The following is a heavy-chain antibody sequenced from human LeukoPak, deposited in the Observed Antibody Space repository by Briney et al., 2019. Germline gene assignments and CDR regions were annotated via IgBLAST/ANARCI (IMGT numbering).Heavy chain of an antibody. CDR2: IYYSGST. CDR3: ARLGAAAGTVDY. J-gene: IGHJ4*02. Sequence: PSETLSLTCTVSGGSISSSSYYWGWIRQPPGKGLEWIGSIYYSGSTYYNPSLKSRVTISVDRSKNQFSLKLSSVTAADTAVYYCARLGAAAGTVDYWGQGTLVTVSS. CDR1: GGSISSSSYY. V-gene: IGHV4-39*01. D-gene: IGHD6-13*01.